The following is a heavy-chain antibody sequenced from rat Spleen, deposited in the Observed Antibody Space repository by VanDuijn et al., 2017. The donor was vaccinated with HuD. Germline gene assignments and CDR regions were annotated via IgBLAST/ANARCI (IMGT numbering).Heavy chain of an antibody. CDR3: TRGFTVAVF. CDR2: IRHDGSST. V-gene: IGHV5-7*01. CDR1: GFTFSNYD. D-gene: IGHD1-2*01. J-gene: IGHJ2*01. Sequence: EVQLVESGGGLVQPGRSMKLSCVASGFTFSNYDMAWVRQAPKKGLEWVASIRHDGSSTDYGDSVKGRFTISRDSAKSTLYLQMDSLRSEDTATYYCTRGFTVAVFWGQGVMVTVSA.